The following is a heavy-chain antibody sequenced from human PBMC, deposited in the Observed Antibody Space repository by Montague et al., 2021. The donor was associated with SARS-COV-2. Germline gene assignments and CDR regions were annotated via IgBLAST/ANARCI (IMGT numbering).Heavy chain of an antibody. V-gene: IGHV3-33*01. J-gene: IGHJ4*02. CDR1: GFTFSSYG. D-gene: IGHD6-13*01. CDR2: IWYDGSNK. CDR3: AREGYSSSWNGEYFDY. Sequence: SLRLSCAASGFTFSSYGMHWVRQAPGKGLEWVAVIWYDGSNKYYADSVKGRFTISRDNSKNTLYLQMNSLRAEDTAVYYCAREGYSSSWNGEYFDYWGQGTLVTVSS.